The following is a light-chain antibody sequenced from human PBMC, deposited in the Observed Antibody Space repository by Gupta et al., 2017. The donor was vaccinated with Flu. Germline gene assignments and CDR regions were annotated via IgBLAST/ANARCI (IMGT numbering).Light chain of an antibody. J-gene: IGKJ2*01. Sequence: EIVLTQSAATLSLAPGERATLSCGASQSVSSNFLAWYQQKPGLAPRLLIYDASSRAAGIPDRFSGSGSGTDFTLTISRLEPEDFAVYYCQQYGSSPPYTFGQGTKLEIK. CDR1: QSVSSNF. CDR2: DAS. CDR3: QQYGSSPPYT. V-gene: IGKV3D-20*01.